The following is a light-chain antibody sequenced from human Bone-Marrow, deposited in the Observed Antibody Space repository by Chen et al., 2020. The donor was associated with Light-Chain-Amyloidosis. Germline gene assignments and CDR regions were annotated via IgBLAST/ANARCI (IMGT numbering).Light chain of an antibody. CDR2: ADS. V-gene: IGLV3-21*02. Sequence: SYVLTQPSSVSVAPGQTATIACGGNNIGSTSVHWYQQTPGQAPLLVVYADSDRPSGIPERLSGSNSGNTATLSISRVEAGDEADYSCQVWDRSSDRPVFGGGTKLTVL. CDR1: NIGSTS. CDR3: QVWDRSSDRPV. J-gene: IGLJ3*02.